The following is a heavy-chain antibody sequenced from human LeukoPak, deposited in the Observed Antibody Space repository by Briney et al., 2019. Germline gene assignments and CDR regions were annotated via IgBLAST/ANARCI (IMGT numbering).Heavy chain of an antibody. CDR3: ARVPRGYYFDY. V-gene: IGHV3-30*04. CDR2: ISYDGSNK. D-gene: IGHD3-10*01. CDR1: GFTFSSYA. Sequence: GGSLRLSCAASGFTFSSYAMHWVRQAPGKGLEWVAVISYDGSNKYYADSVKGRFTISRDNSKNTLYLQMNSLRAEDTAVYYCARVPRGYYFDYWGQGTLDTVSS. J-gene: IGHJ4*02.